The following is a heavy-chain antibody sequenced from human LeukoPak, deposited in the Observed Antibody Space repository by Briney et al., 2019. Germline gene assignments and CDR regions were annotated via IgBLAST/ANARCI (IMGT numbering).Heavy chain of an antibody. CDR1: GFTFSSYA. D-gene: IGHD6-19*01. V-gene: IGHV3-23*01. Sequence: PGVSLRLSCAASGFTFSSYAMSWVRQAPGKGLEWVSAISGSGGSTYYADSVKGRFTIPRDNSKNTLYLQMNSLRAEDTAVYYCAKDWSKVAGPIDYWGQGTLVTVSS. J-gene: IGHJ4*02. CDR3: AKDWSKVAGPIDY. CDR2: ISGSGGST.